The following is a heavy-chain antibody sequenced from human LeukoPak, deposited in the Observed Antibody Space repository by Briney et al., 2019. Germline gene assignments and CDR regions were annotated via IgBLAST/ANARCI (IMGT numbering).Heavy chain of an antibody. D-gene: IGHD6-19*01. J-gene: IGHJ6*03. CDR1: GGSISSYY. CDR3: ARGTAVAGPFYYYYYMDV. V-gene: IGHV4-59*01. Sequence: PSETLSLTCTVSGGSISSYYWSWIRQPPGKGLEWIGYIYYSGSTNYNPSLKSRVTISVDTSKNQFSLKLSSVTAADTAVYYCARGTAVAGPFYYYYYMDVWGKGTTVTVSS. CDR2: IYYSGST.